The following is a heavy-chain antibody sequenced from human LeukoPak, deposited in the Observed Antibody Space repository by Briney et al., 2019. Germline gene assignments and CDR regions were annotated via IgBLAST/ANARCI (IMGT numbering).Heavy chain of an antibody. V-gene: IGHV4-4*02. D-gene: IGHD5-18*01. CDR1: GGSISSSNW. Sequence: NPSETLSLTCAVSGGSISSSNWWSWVRQPPGKGLEWIGEIYHSGSTNYNPSLKSRVTISVDTSKNQFSLKLSSVTAADTAVYYCARVMSGYSYGYPDYWGQGTLVTVSS. CDR3: ARVMSGYSYGYPDY. J-gene: IGHJ4*02. CDR2: IYHSGST.